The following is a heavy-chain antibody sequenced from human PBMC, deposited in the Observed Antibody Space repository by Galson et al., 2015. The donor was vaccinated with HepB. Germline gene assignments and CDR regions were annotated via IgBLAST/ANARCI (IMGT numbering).Heavy chain of an antibody. J-gene: IGHJ6*02. D-gene: IGHD4-11*01. CDR1: GFTFSSYS. Sequence: SLRLSCAASGFTFSSYSMNWVRQAPGKGLEWVSSISSSSSYIYYADSVKGRFTISRDNAKNSLYLQMNSLRAEDTAVYYCARDYSNYVVPLYGMDVWGQGTTVTVSS. CDR2: ISSSSSYI. CDR3: ARDYSNYVVPLYGMDV. V-gene: IGHV3-21*01.